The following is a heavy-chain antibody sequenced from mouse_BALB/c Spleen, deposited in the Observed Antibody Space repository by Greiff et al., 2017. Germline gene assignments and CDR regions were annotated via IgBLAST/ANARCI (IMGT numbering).Heavy chain of an antibody. CDR1: GFTFSSFG. CDR2: ISSGSSTI. CDR3: ARDGMDY. J-gene: IGHJ4*01. Sequence: EVKLVESGGGLVQPGGSRKLSCAASGFTFSSFGMHWVRQAPEKGLEWVAYISSGSSTIYYADTVKGRFTISRDNPKNTLFLQMTSLRSEDTAMYYCARDGMDYWGQGTSVTVSS. V-gene: IGHV5-17*02.